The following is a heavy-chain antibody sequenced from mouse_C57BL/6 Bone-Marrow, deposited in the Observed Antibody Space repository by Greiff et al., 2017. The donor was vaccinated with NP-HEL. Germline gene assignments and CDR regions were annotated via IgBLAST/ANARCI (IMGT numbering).Heavy chain of an antibody. CDR3: AKVYHDYFDY. Sequence: EVKVEESGGGLVQPGESLKLSCESNEYEFPSHDMSWVRKTPEKRLELVAAINSDGGSTYYPDTMERRFIISRDNTKKTLYLQMSSLRSEDTALYYCAKVYHDYFDYWGQGTTLTVAS. D-gene: IGHD2-3*01. V-gene: IGHV5-2*03. CDR2: INSDGGST. CDR1: EYEFPSHD. J-gene: IGHJ2*01.